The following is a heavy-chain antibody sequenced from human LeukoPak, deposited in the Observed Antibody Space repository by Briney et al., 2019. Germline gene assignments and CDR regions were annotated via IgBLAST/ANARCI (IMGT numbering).Heavy chain of an antibody. V-gene: IGHV1-46*01. Sequence: ASVEVSCKASGYIFTNYGISWVRQAPGQGLEWMGIINPSGGSTSYAQKFQGRVTMTRDMSTSTVYMELSSLRSEDTAVYYCACGSYFRGWFDPWGQGTLVTVSS. CDR2: INPSGGST. CDR1: GYIFTNYG. CDR3: ACGSYFRGWFDP. D-gene: IGHD1-26*01. J-gene: IGHJ5*02.